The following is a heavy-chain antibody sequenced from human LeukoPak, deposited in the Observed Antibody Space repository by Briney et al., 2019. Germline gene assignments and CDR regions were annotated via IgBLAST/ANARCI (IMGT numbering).Heavy chain of an antibody. CDR1: GFTFSSYA. J-gene: IGHJ6*03. CDR2: ITGNGATT. Sequence: PGGSLRLSCAASGFTFSSYAMSWVRQAPGKGLEWVSGITGNGATTYYADSVKGRFTISRDNSKNTLYLQMNSLRAEDTAVYYCAKADYDSSGYYYYYYYMDVWGKGPRSPSP. D-gene: IGHD3-22*01. CDR3: AKADYDSSGYYYYYYYMDV. V-gene: IGHV3-23*01.